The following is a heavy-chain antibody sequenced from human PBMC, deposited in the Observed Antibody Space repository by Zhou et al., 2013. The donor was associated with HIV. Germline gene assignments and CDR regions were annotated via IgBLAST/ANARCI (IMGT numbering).Heavy chain of an antibody. J-gene: IGHJ6*03. CDR3: ARGHCTNGVCYSTAGFYYYMDV. D-gene: IGHD2-8*01. Sequence: QVQLVQSGTEVKKPGASVKVSCLSSGYTFTSYGIVWVRQAPRQGLEWMGWISPFNGNTKYAQQFQGRVTMTTDTSTSTAYLELRSLLSDDTAVYYCARGHCTNGVCYSTAGFYYYMDVWGKGTTVSVSS. CDR1: GYTFTSYG. V-gene: IGHV1-18*01. CDR2: ISPFNGNT.